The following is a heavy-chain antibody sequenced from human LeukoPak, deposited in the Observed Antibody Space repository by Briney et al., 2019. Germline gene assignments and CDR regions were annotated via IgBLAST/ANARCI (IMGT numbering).Heavy chain of an antibody. Sequence: GGSLRLSCAASGFTFSTYAVNWVRQAPGKGLEWVSTISGSGDSTYYADSVKGRFTISRDNSKDTLYLQMNSLRAEDTAVYYCSYTISWFYFDYWGQGTLITVSS. CDR3: SYTISWFYFDY. CDR1: GFTFSTYA. D-gene: IGHD2-2*02. J-gene: IGHJ4*02. V-gene: IGHV3-23*01. CDR2: ISGSGDST.